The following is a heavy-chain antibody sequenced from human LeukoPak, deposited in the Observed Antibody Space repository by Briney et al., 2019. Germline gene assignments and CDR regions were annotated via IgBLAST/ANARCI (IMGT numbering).Heavy chain of an antibody. D-gene: IGHD2-2*01. J-gene: IGHJ6*02. CDR3: VKGTSTKYYYYGMDV. CDR1: GFSFSSYA. V-gene: IGHV3-64D*06. Sequence: GGSLRLSCSASGFSFSSYATHWVRQAPGKGLEYVAGINSNGGSTFYADSVKGRFTMSGDNSKNTLYLQMSSLRAEDTAVYYCVKGTSTKYYYYGMDVWGQGTTVTVSS. CDR2: INSNGGST.